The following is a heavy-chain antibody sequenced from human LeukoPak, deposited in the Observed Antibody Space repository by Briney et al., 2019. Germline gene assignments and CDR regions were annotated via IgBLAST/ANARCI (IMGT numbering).Heavy chain of an antibody. CDR3: AKWRELLRAFDI. D-gene: IGHD1-26*01. CDR1: GFTFSNYG. CDR2: ISYDGSNK. V-gene: IGHV3-30*18. Sequence: GGSLRLSCAASGFTFSNYGMHWVRQAPGKGLEWVAVISYDGSNKYYADSVKGRFTISRDNSKNTLYLQMNSLRAEDTAVYYCAKWRELLRAFDIWGQGTMVTVSS. J-gene: IGHJ3*02.